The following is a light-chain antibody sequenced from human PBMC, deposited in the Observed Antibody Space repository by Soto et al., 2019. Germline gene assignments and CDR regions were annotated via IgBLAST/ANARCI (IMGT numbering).Light chain of an antibody. Sequence: PGWISMYRKARGTVSCWIFQSVSSSYIAWYQQKPGQAPRLLIYGASSRATGIPDRFSGSGSGTDFTLTISRLELEDFAVYYCQLYLSSLTWTFGQGTKVDIK. CDR1: QSVSSSY. CDR2: GAS. V-gene: IGKV3-20*01. J-gene: IGKJ1*01. CDR3: QLYLSSLTWT.